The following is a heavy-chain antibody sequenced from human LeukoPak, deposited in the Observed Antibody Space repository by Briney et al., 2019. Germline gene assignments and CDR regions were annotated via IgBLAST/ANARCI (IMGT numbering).Heavy chain of an antibody. V-gene: IGHV4-34*01. Sequence: SETLSLTCAVYGGSFSGDYWSWIRQPPGKGLEWIGEINHSGSTNYNASLKSRVATSVDTSKNQFSLNLSSVTAADTAVYYCARASGWYKVYYYYMDVWGKGTTVTVSS. CDR3: ARASGWYKVYYYYMDV. CDR2: INHSGST. CDR1: GGSFSGDY. D-gene: IGHD6-19*01. J-gene: IGHJ6*03.